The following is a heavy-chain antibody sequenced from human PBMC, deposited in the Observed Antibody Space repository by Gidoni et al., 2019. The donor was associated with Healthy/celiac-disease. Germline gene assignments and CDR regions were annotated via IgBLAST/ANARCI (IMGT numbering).Heavy chain of an antibody. CDR2: ISWNSGSI. CDR3: AKEDILTGTSYYYYGMDV. CDR1: GFTFDDYA. D-gene: IGHD3-9*01. Sequence: EVQLVESGGGLVQPGRSLRLSCAASGFTFDDYAMHWVRQAPGKGLEWVSGISWNSGSIGYADSVKGRFTISRDNAKNSLYLQMNSLRAEDTALYYCAKEDILTGTSYYYYGMDVWGQGTTVTVSS. J-gene: IGHJ6*02. V-gene: IGHV3-9*01.